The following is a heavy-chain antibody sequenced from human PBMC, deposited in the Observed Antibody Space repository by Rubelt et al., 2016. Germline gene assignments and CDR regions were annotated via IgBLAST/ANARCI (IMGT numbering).Heavy chain of an antibody. V-gene: IGHV1-69*06. CDR2: IIPIFGTA. Sequence: QVQLVQSGAEVKKPGASVKVSCKASGYTFTSYYMHWVRQAPGQGLEWMGGIIPIFGTANYAQKFQGRVTITADKSTSTAYMELSSLRSEDTAVYYCASWAAGTGGWDQGTLVTVSS. CDR3: ASWAAGTGG. CDR1: GYTFTSYY. D-gene: IGHD6-13*01. J-gene: IGHJ4*02.